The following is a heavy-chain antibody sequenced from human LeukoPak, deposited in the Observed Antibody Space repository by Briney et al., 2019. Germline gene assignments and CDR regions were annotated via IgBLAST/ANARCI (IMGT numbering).Heavy chain of an antibody. D-gene: IGHD2-15*01. J-gene: IGHJ4*02. CDR2: IWYDGSNK. CDR3: ARGGCSGGSCYGYFDY. Sequence: GGSLRLSCAASGFTVSSNYMSWVRQAPGKGLEWVAVIWYDGSNKYYADSVKGRFTISRDNSKNTLYLQMNSLRAEDTAVYYCARGGCSGGSCYGYFDYWGQGTLVTVSS. V-gene: IGHV3-33*08. CDR1: GFTVSSNY.